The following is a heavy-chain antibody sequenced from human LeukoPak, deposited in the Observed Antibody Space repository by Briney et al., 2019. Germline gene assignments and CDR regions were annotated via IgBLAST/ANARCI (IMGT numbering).Heavy chain of an antibody. V-gene: IGHV3-7*03. CDR3: ARQPFDY. CDR2: INQDGSAK. Sequence: PGGSLRLSCAASGFTFSSYWMSWVRQAPGEGLEWVANINQDGSAKYYVDFVKGRSTISRDNAKNSLYLQMNSLRADDTALYYCARQPFDYWGQGTLVTVSS. CDR1: GFTFSSYW. J-gene: IGHJ4*02.